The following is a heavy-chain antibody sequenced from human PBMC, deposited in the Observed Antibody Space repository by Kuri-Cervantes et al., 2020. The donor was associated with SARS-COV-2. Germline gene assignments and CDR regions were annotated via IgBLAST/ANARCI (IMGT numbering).Heavy chain of an antibody. J-gene: IGHJ3*02. Sequence: GGSLRLSCAACGFTLSSYDMHWVRQATGKGLEWVSAIGTAGDTYYPGSVKGQFTISRDNAKNSLYLQMNSLRAEDTAVYYCARDAGSNLPAAIVLLPAFDIWGQGTMVTVSS. CDR1: GFTLSSYD. CDR3: ARDAGSNLPAAIVLLPAFDI. CDR2: IGTAGDT. D-gene: IGHD2-2*02. V-gene: IGHV3-13*03.